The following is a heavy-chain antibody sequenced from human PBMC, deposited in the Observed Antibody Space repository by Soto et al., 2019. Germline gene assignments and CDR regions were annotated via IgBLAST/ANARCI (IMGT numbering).Heavy chain of an antibody. CDR2: IIPLSASA. V-gene: IGHV1-69*06. CDR1: GVTLNDYA. CDR3: ATGLLAAAPLNY. J-gene: IGHJ4*02. Sequence: QVQLVQSGAEVKKPGSSVKVSCRASGVTLNDYAISWVRQAPGQVLEWMGGIIPLSASAKLAQKFQGRVTITADKSTRTAYMELTSVRSEDTAVYYCATGLLAAAPLNYWGQGTLVTVSS. D-gene: IGHD6-13*01.